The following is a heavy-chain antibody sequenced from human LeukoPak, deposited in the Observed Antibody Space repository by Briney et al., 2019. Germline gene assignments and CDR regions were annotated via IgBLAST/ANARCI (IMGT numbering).Heavy chain of an antibody. V-gene: IGHV3-23*01. D-gene: IGHD3-22*01. CDR1: GFTCSSYA. CDR2: ISGSGGST. Sequence: GGSLRLSCAASGFTCSSYAMSWVRQAPGKGLEWVSAISGSGGSTHYSDSVKGRFTISRDNSKNTLYLQMNSLRAEDTAVYYCAKEMYYYDSSGYLIDWGQGTLVTVSS. J-gene: IGHJ4*02. CDR3: AKEMYYYDSSGYLID.